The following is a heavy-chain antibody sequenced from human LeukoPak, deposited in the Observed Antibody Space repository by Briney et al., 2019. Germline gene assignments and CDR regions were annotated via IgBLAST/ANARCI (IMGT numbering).Heavy chain of an antibody. CDR2: IYPGDSDT. CDR3: ARGPGARLGYCSGGSCYTDAFDI. Sequence: GESLKISCKGSGYSFTSYWIGWVRQMPGKGLEWMGIIYPGDSDTRYSPSFQGQVTISADKSISTAYLQWSSLKASDTAMYYCARGPGARLGYCSGGSCYTDAFDIWGQGTMVTVSS. D-gene: IGHD2-15*01. CDR1: GYSFTSYW. V-gene: IGHV5-51*01. J-gene: IGHJ3*02.